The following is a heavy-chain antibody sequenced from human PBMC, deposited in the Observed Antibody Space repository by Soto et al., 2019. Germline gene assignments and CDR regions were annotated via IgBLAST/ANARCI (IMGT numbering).Heavy chain of an antibody. CDR3: ARSKVAYYYDSSGYYPASGGIDV. V-gene: IGHV1-69*13. J-gene: IGHJ6*02. CDR2: IIPIFGTA. Sequence: SVKVSCKASGGTFSSYAISWVRQAPGQGLEWMGGIIPIFGTANYAQKFQGRVTITADESTSTAYMELSSLRSEDTAVYYCARSKVAYYYDSSGYYPASGGIDVWGQGTTVTVSS. CDR1: GGTFSSYA. D-gene: IGHD3-22*01.